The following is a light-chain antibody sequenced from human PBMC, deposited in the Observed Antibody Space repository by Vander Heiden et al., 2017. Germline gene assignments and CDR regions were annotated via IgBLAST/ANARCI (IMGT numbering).Light chain of an antibody. CDR3: QQYKNWPLT. V-gene: IGKV3-15*01. CDR2: GAS. J-gene: IGKJ1*01. CDR1: QSVSSN. Sequence: EIVMTQSPATLSVSPGERATLSCRASQSVSSNLAWYQQKPGQAPRRLIYGASTRATDVPARFSGSGSGTEFTLTISSLQSEDFAVYYCQQYKNWPLTFGQGTKVEIK.